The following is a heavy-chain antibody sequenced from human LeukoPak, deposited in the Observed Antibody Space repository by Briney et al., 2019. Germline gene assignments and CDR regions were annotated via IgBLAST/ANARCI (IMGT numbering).Heavy chain of an antibody. Sequence: PGGSLRLSCAASGFTFSSYGMSWVRQAPGKGLEWVSAISGSGGSTYYADSVKGRFTISRDNSKNTLYLQMNSLRAEDTAVYYCAKEVGYYDSSGPSDYWGQGTLVTVSS. D-gene: IGHD3-22*01. J-gene: IGHJ4*02. CDR3: AKEVGYYDSSGPSDY. V-gene: IGHV3-23*01. CDR1: GFTFSSYG. CDR2: ISGSGGST.